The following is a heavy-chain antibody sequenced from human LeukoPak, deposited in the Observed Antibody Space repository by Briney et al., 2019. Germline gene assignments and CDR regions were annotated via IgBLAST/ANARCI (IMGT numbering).Heavy chain of an antibody. CDR2: ISAYNGNT. CDR1: GYSFTSFG. V-gene: IGHV1-18*01. J-gene: IGHJ4*02. CDR3: ARVGYYYYFDY. Sequence: ASVKVSCKTSGYSFTSFGVSWVRQAPGQGLEWMGWISAYNGNTNYAQKLQGRVTMTTDTSTSTAYMELRSLRSDDTAVYYCARVGYYYYFDYWGQGTLVTVSS. D-gene: IGHD3-22*01.